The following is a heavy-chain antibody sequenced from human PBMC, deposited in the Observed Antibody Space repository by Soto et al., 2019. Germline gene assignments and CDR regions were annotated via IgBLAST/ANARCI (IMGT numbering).Heavy chain of an antibody. CDR3: ARGEAAAGTHVYYYYYGMDV. CDR2: INPNSGGT. V-gene: IGHV1-2*04. CDR1: GYTFTGYY. Sequence: GASVKVSCKASGYTFTGYYMHWVRQAPGQGLEWMGWINPNSGGTNYAQKFQGWVTMTRDTSISTAYMELSRLRFDDTAVYYCARGEAAAGTHVYYYYYGMDVWGQGTTVTVSS. D-gene: IGHD6-13*01. J-gene: IGHJ6*02.